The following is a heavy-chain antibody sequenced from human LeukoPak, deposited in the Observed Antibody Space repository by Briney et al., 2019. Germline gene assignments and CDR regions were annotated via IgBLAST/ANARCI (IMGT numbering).Heavy chain of an antibody. Sequence: GASVKVSCKASGGTFSSYAISWVRQAPGQGLEWKGRIIPIFGTANYAQKFQGRVTITTDESTSTAYMELSSLRSEDTAVYYCARDTIIRGYMDVRGKGTTVTVSS. CDR2: IIPIFGTA. CDR3: ARDTIIRGYMDV. D-gene: IGHD2/OR15-2a*01. CDR1: GGTFSSYA. V-gene: IGHV1-69*05. J-gene: IGHJ6*03.